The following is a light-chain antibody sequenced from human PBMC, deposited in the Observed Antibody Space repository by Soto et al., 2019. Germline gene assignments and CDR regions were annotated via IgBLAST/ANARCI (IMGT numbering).Light chain of an antibody. CDR2: TAS. J-gene: IGKJ4*01. Sequence: DIQMTQSPSSVSASVGDRVTITCRASQDISTWLAWFQQKPGEAPRLLTYTASSLHSGVPSRFSGSGSGTDFTLTISSLQPEDFATYYCQQGNSFPLTFGGGTKVEIK. V-gene: IGKV1-12*01. CDR3: QQGNSFPLT. CDR1: QDISTW.